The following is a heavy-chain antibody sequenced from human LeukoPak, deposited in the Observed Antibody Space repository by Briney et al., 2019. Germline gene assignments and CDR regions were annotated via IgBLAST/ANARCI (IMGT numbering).Heavy chain of an antibody. CDR1: GGSMDTYF. CDR3: ARVPPDYAVIHDVFDI. D-gene: IGHD4-17*01. Sequence: PSGTLSLTCSVSGGSMDTYFWNWVRQSAGKGLEWLGRIHSSGTANYNPSLKTRITMSIDTSKTQFSLRLTSVTAADTAVYFCARVPPDYAVIHDVFDIWGQGAVVTVSS. J-gene: IGHJ3*02. V-gene: IGHV4-4*07. CDR2: IHSSGTA.